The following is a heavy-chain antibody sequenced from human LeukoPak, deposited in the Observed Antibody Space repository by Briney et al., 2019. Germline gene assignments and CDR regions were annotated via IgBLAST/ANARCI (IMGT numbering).Heavy chain of an antibody. CDR2: ISYDGSNK. V-gene: IGHV3-30*18. CDR1: GLTFSGYD. J-gene: IGHJ4*02. D-gene: IGHD3-10*01. CDR3: AKDEGPLYYGPDY. Sequence: GGSLRLSCAASGLTFSGYDMHWVRQAPGKGLEWVAVISYDGSNKYYADSVKGRFTISRDNSKNTLYLQMNSLRAEDTAVYYCAKDEGPLYYGPDYWGQGTLVTVSS.